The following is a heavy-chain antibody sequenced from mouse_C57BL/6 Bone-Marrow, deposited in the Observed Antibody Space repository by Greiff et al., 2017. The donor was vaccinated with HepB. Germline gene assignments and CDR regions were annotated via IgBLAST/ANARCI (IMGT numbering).Heavy chain of an antibody. J-gene: IGHJ3*01. Sequence: QVQLQQPGAELVKPGASVKLSCKASGYTFTSYWMHWVKQRPGRGLEWIGRIDPNSGGTKYNEKFKSKATLTVDKPSSTAYMQLSSLTSEDSAVYYCARSRVITTVVEPFAYWGQGTLVTVSA. CDR2: IDPNSGGT. D-gene: IGHD1-1*01. V-gene: IGHV1-72*01. CDR1: GYTFTSYW. CDR3: ARSRVITTVVEPFAY.